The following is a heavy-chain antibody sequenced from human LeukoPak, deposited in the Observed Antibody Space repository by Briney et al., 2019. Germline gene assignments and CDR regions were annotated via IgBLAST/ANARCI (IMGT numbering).Heavy chain of an antibody. D-gene: IGHD3-10*01. CDR1: GFTFSSYS. J-gene: IGHJ4*02. V-gene: IGHV3-48*04. CDR3: APIFTDSRGEIAH. CDR2: ISSSSSTI. Sequence: PGGSLRLSCAASGFTFSSYSMNWVRQAPGKGLEWVSYISSSSSTIYYADSVKGRFTISRDNARNSLYLQMNSLRAEDTAVYYCAPIFTDSRGEIAHWGQGTLVTVSS.